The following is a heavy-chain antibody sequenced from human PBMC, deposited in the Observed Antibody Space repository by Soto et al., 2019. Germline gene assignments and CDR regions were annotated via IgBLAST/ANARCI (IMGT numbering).Heavy chain of an antibody. CDR3: ARENGSRDCFDI. V-gene: IGHV3-53*04. CDR2: VYNGGNA. D-gene: IGHD1-26*01. CDR1: GFSVSSNY. J-gene: IGHJ2*01. Sequence: EVQLVESGGRLVQSGGSLRLSCAASGFSVSSNYMSWVRQAPGTGLEWVSIVYNGGNADYADSVRGRFTISRHSSEHTLYLEMSSLRGEDTAVYYCARENGSRDCFDIWGRGTLVTVSS.